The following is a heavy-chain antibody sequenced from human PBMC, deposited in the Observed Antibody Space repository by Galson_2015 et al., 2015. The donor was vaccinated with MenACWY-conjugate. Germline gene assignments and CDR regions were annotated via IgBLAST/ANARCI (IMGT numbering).Heavy chain of an antibody. CDR2: IYYSGST. CDR3: ARGLGDGYYYYYGMDV. CDR1: GGSISSGGYY. Sequence: TLSLTCPVSGGSISSGGYYWSWIRQHPGKGLEWLGYIYYSGSTYYNPSLKSRVTISVDTSKNQFSLKLSSVTAADTAVYYCARGLGDGYYYYYGMDVWGQGTTVTVSS. V-gene: IGHV4-31*03. D-gene: IGHD3-16*01. J-gene: IGHJ6*02.